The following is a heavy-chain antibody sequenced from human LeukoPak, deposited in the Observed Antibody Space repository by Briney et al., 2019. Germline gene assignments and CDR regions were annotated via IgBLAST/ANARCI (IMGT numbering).Heavy chain of an antibody. Sequence: SETLSLTCTVSGGSISSSSYYWGWIRQPPGKGLEWIGSIYYSGSTYYNPSLKSRVTISVDTSKNQFSLKLSSVTAADTAVYYRARSHLRPIFMDYWGQGTLVTVSS. CDR1: GGSISSSSYY. CDR3: ARSHLRPIFMDY. CDR2: IYYSGST. D-gene: IGHD3-9*01. J-gene: IGHJ4*02. V-gene: IGHV4-39*01.